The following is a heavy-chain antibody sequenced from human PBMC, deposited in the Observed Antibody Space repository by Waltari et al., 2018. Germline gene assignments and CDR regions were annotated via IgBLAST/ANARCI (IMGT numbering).Heavy chain of an antibody. V-gene: IGHV5-51*01. Sequence: EVQLVQSGAEAKQPGESPMIASTGSGYSFIRYWLAWVRKMPGKGLEWMGIVHPGDSDTRYSPSYQGQVTISADMSINTAYLQWSSLKASDTAMYYCARAYYYDSSAHGSFDIWGQGTTVTVSS. CDR2: VHPGDSDT. D-gene: IGHD3-22*01. CDR3: ARAYYYDSSAHGSFDI. CDR1: GYSFIRYW. J-gene: IGHJ3*02.